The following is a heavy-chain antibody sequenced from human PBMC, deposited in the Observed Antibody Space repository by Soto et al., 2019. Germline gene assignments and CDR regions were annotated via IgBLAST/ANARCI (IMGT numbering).Heavy chain of an antibody. D-gene: IGHD6-6*01. V-gene: IGHV3-21*01. CDR2: ISSSSSYI. CDR3: ARDTIAARRNWCDP. J-gene: IGHJ5*02. Sequence: PGGSLRLSCAASGFTFSSYSMNWVRQAPGKGLEWVSSISSSSSYIYYADSVKGRFTISRDNAKNSLYLQMNSLRAEDTAVYYCARDTIAARRNWCDPWGQGTLVTVSS. CDR1: GFTFSSYS.